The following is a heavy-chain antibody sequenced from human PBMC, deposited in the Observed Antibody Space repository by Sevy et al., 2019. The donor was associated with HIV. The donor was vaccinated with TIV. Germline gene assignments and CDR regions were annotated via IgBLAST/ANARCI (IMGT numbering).Heavy chain of an antibody. CDR3: VKEGGGGGGDH. D-gene: IGHD3-16*01. V-gene: IGHV3-30*02. CDR1: GFSFSSYG. CDR2: IQYDGSNK. Sequence: GGSLRLSCAASGFSFSSYGMHWVRQAPGKGLEWMSYIQYDGSNKDYADSVKGRFTISRDNSKNTLYLQMNSVGFGDTAGFYCVKEGGGGGGDHWGQGTLVTVSS. J-gene: IGHJ4*02.